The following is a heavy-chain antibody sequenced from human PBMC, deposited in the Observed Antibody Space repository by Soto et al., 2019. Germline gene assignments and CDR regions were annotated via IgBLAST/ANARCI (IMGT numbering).Heavy chain of an antibody. V-gene: IGHV3-33*08. CDR1: GLTFGSSG. D-gene: IGHD6-6*01. CDR3: ARDSRGGAARRPTFYY. Sequence: GGSLRLSCSASGLTFGSSGLHWVRQAPGKGPEWVSAISNDGATTHYVDSVRGRFTISRDNSKKTVYLQLNSLRYEDTGIYYCARDSRGGAARRPTFYYWGRGTLVTVSS. J-gene: IGHJ4*02. CDR2: ISNDGATT.